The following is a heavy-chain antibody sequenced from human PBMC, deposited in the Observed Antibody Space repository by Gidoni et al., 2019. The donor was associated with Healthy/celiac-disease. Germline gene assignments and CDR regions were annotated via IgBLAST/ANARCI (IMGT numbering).Heavy chain of an antibody. V-gene: IGHV4-34*01. Sequence: QVQLQQWGAGLLKPSETLSLTCAVHGGSFSGYYWSWIRKPPGKGLEWIGEINHSGSTNYNPSIKSRVTISVDTSKNQFSLKLSSVTAADTAVYYCARALIVGYYGMDVWGQGTTVTVSS. J-gene: IGHJ6*02. CDR2: INHSGST. CDR1: GGSFSGYY. D-gene: IGHD2-21*01. CDR3: ARALIVGYYGMDV.